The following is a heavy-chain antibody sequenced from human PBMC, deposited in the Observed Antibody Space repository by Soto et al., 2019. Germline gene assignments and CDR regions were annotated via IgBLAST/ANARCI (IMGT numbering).Heavy chain of an antibody. V-gene: IGHV4-59*08. CDR1: GGSMSNYY. CDR3: ARTGYSSGFFWFDP. D-gene: IGHD6-19*01. CDR2: ISYTGST. J-gene: IGHJ5*02. Sequence: PSETLSLTCTVSGGSMSNYYWSWIRQPPGKGLEWIGYISYTGSTNYNPSLKSRLTITVDTSKNQFSLNLSSVTAADTAVYFCARTGYSSGFFWFDPWGQGALVTVSS.